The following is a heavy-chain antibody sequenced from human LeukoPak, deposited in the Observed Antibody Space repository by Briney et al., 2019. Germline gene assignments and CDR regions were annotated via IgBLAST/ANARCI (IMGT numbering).Heavy chain of an antibody. CDR1: GFTFSSYS. CDR3: ARGRTGSGYDY. J-gene: IGHJ4*02. D-gene: IGHD6-19*01. V-gene: IGHV3-21*01. Sequence: PGGTLRLSCAASGFTFSSYSMNWVRQAPGKGLEWVSSISSSSSYIYYADSVNRRFTIPRDNAKSSLYLQMNSLRAEDAAVYYFARGRTGSGYDYWGQGTLVTVSS. CDR2: ISSSSSYI.